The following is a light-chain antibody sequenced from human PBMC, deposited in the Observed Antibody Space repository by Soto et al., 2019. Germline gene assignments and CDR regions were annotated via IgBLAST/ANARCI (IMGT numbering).Light chain of an antibody. CDR2: EVS. CDR3: MQTTQLPFT. Sequence: DIVMTQTPLSLSVSPGQPASISCKSSQSLLYTDGKTYLSWYLQKPGQPPQLLIYEVSNRFSGAPDGFSGSESGTDFTLRISRVEAEDAGVYYCMQTTQLPFTFGPGTKVDIK. V-gene: IGKV2D-29*01. CDR1: QSLLYTDGKTY. J-gene: IGKJ3*01.